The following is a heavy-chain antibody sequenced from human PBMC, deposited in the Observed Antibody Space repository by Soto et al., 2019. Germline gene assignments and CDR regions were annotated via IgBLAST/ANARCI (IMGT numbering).Heavy chain of an antibody. CDR3: AKYTRYADYVSWFDS. CDR1: GFTFNNYA. V-gene: IGHV3-23*01. Sequence: EVHLLESGGGLVQPGGSLRLSCTASGFTFNNYAMTWVRQAPGWGLVGVSGITASGGRTYYADSVKGRFTISRDNSKSTRDRQMNSLRADDTAVYYCAKYTRYADYVSWFDSWGQGTLVTVSS. CDR2: ITASGGRT. D-gene: IGHD4-17*01. J-gene: IGHJ5*01.